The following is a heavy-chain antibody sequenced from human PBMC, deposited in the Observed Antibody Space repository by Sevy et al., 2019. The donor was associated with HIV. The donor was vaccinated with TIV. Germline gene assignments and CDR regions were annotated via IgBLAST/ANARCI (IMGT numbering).Heavy chain of an antibody. CDR1: GFTFSSYW. V-gene: IGHV3-74*01. CDR2: VNSDGSST. D-gene: IGHD2-15*01. Sequence: GGSLRLSCAASGFTFSSYWMHWVRQAPGKGPVWVSGVNSDGSSTNYADSVKGRFTMSRDSAKNTPYLQMNSLRAEDTAVYFCVAANTWQDYWGQGTLVTVSS. CDR3: VAANTWQDY. J-gene: IGHJ4*02.